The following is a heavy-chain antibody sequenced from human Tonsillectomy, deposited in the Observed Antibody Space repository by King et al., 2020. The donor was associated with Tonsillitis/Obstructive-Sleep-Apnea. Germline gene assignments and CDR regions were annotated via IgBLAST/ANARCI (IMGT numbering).Heavy chain of an antibody. CDR3: ARIPGYSSSFNYMDV. CDR2: IDWDDDK. V-gene: IGHV2-70*11. Sequence: VTLKESGPALVKPTQTLTLTCTFSGFSLSTSGMCVNWIRQPPGKALEWLARIDWDDDKYYSTSLKTRLTISKDTSKNQVVLTMTNMDTVDTATYYCARIPGYSSSFNYMDVWGKGTTVTVSS. D-gene: IGHD6-6*01. J-gene: IGHJ6*03. CDR1: GFSLSTSGMC.